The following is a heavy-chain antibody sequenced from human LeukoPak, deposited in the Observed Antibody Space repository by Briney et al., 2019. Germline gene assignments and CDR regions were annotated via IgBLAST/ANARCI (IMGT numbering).Heavy chain of an antibody. J-gene: IGHJ3*02. CDR3: ARDGYQRAFDI. CDR1: DVSISDYY. Sequence: KPSETLSLTCAVSDVSISDYYWSWIRQPPGKGLEWIGYIYHTGDSNQNPSLKSRVTMSVDTSKNQFSLKLSSVTAADTAVYYCARDGYQRAFDIWGQGTMVTVSS. CDR2: IYHTGDS. V-gene: IGHV4-59*12. D-gene: IGHD5-18*01.